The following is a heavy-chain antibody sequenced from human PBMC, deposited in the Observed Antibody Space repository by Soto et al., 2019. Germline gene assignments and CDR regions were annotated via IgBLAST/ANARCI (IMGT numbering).Heavy chain of an antibody. Sequence: EVQLLESGGGSVQPGGSLRLSCAASGFTFNAYAMGWVRQAPGQGLEWVSSISASGGTTYYADSVKGRFTVSRDYSENTLHLQMNNLRAEDTALYYCARIWAPRGYSYGDFDFWGQGTLVTVSS. CDR1: GFTFNAYA. CDR3: ARIWAPRGYSYGDFDF. CDR2: ISASGGTT. J-gene: IGHJ4*02. D-gene: IGHD5-18*01. V-gene: IGHV3-23*01.